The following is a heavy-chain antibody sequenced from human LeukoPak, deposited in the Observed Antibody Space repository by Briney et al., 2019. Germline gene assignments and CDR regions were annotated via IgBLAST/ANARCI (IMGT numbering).Heavy chain of an antibody. Sequence: GASVKVSGKVSGYTLTELSMHWVRQAPGKGLEWMGWISAYSGNANYAQELQGRVTMTTDTSTSTAYMELRSLRSDDTAVYYCARDLRYFDWLLVSGSHDAFDIWGQGTMVTVSS. D-gene: IGHD3-9*01. CDR2: ISAYSGNA. J-gene: IGHJ3*02. V-gene: IGHV1-18*01. CDR3: ARDLRYFDWLLVSGSHDAFDI. CDR1: GYTLTELS.